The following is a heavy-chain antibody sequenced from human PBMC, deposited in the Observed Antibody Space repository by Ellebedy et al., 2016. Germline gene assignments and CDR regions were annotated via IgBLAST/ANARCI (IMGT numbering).Heavy chain of an antibody. CDR2: ISGSGDTT. CDR1: GVSFSSYA. CDR3: AKARRRAVIGTSALEA. J-gene: IGHJ4*02. D-gene: IGHD2-21*01. V-gene: IGHV3-23*01. Sequence: GGSLRLSCTVSGVSFSSYAMSWVRQAPGKGLEWVSIISGSGDTTSYAEPVKGRFTVSRDNSKNTLYLEMSSLTGEDTALYYCAKARRRAVIGTSALEAWGRGTLVTVSS.